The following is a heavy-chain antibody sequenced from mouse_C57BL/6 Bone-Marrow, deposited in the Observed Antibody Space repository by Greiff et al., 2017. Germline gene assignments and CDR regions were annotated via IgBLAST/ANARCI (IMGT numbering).Heavy chain of an antibody. Sequence: QVHVKQSGPELVKPGASVKISCKASGYTFTDYYINWVKQRPGQGLEWIGWIFPGSGSTYYNEKFKGKATLTVDKSSSTAYMLLSSLTSEDSAVYFCARRGSSSRWYFDVWGTGTTVTVSS. J-gene: IGHJ1*03. CDR2: IFPGSGST. D-gene: IGHD1-1*01. CDR3: ARRGSSSRWYFDV. CDR1: GYTFTDYY. V-gene: IGHV1-75*01.